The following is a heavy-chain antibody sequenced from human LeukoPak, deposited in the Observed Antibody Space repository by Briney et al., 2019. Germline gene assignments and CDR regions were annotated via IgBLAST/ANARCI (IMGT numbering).Heavy chain of an antibody. D-gene: IGHD6-13*01. Sequence: GGSLRLSCAAPGFSFSSYWMTWVRQAPGKGLEWVANIKEDGGEKYYVDSVKGRFSISRDNAKNSLFLHMNSLRAEDTAVYYCAKGQQRFDYWGQGTLVTVSS. J-gene: IGHJ4*02. CDR2: IKEDGGEK. CDR1: GFSFSSYW. V-gene: IGHV3-7*04. CDR3: AKGQQRFDY.